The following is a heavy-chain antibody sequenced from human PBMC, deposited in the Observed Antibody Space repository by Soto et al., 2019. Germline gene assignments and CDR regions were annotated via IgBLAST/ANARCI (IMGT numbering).Heavy chain of an antibody. CDR1: GDSTGISNW. Sequence: PSETLSLTCVVSGDSTGISNWSSCLRQPPGQGVEWVGEIYHSGSTNYTPSLKSRDRLSVNTFKNHFSLKLTSVTAAHTALYFCARRRVRGVIATWFDPWGQGALVTVPQ. CDR3: ARRRVRGVIATWFDP. CDR2: IYHSGST. D-gene: IGHD3-10*01. J-gene: IGHJ5*02. V-gene: IGHV4-4*02.